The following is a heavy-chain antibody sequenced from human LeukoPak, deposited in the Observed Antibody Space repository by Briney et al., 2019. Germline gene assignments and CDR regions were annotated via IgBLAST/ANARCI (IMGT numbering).Heavy chain of an antibody. V-gene: IGHV4-4*09. Sequence: SETLSLTCTVSGASISSYCWSWVRQSPGKGLEWIAYIYTNGRSDYNPSLKSRVTMSLDTSKNQLSMELRFLTTADTAVYYCATSHEAKTAPYDLWGQGTLVTVSS. CDR1: GASISSYC. D-gene: IGHD2-21*01. CDR2: IYTNGRS. J-gene: IGHJ4*02. CDR3: ATSHEAKTAPYDL.